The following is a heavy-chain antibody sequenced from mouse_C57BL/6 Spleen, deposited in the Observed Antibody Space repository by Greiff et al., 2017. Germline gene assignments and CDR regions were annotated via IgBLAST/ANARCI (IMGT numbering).Heavy chain of an antibody. D-gene: IGHD1-1*01. J-gene: IGHJ1*03. CDR1: GYSFTDYN. CDR2: INPNYGTT. Sequence: VQLQQSGPELVKPGASVKISCKASGYSFTDYNMNWVKQSNGKSLEWIGVINPNYGTTSYNQKFKGKATLTVDPSSSTAYMQLNSLTSEDSAVYYCARSGTTVVATGHYWYFDVWGTETTVTVSS. CDR3: ARSGTTVVATGHYWYFDV. V-gene: IGHV1-39*01.